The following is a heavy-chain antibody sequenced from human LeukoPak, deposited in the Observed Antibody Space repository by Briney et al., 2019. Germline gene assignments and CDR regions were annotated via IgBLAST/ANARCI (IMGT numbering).Heavy chain of an antibody. J-gene: IGHJ5*02. Sequence: SETLSLTCTVYGGSFSGYYWSWIRQPPGKGLERIGEINHSGSTNYNPSLKSRVTISVDTSKNQFSLKLSSVTAADTAVYYCARRELWFGKNWFDPWGQGTLVTVSS. CDR1: GGSFSGYY. CDR2: INHSGST. D-gene: IGHD5-18*01. CDR3: ARRELWFGKNWFDP. V-gene: IGHV4-34*01.